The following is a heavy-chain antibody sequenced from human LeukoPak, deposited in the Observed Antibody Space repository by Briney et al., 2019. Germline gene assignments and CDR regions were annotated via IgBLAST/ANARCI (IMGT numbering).Heavy chain of an antibody. CDR3: AREIIASGGAVAGTDY. J-gene: IGHJ4*02. Sequence: GASVKVSCKASGYTFTGYYMHWVRQAPGQGREWMGWINPNSGGTNYAQKFQGRVTMTRGKSISTAYRELSRLRSEDTAVYYCAREIIASGGAVAGTDYWGQGTLVTVSS. CDR1: GYTFTGYY. V-gene: IGHV1-2*02. CDR2: INPNSGGT. D-gene: IGHD6-19*01.